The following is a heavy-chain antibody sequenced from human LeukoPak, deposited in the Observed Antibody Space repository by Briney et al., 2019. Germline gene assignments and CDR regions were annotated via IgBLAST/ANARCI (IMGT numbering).Heavy chain of an antibody. V-gene: IGHV1-18*04. CDR2: ISAYNGNT. J-gene: IGHJ1*01. D-gene: IGHD6-13*01. Sequence: ASVKVSCKASGYTFTSYGISWVRQAPGQGLEWMGWISAYNGNTNYTQKPQGRVTMTTDTSTSTAYMELRSLRSDDTAVYYCARDAAVGYFQHWGQGTLVTVSS. CDR3: ARDAAVGYFQH. CDR1: GYTFTSYG.